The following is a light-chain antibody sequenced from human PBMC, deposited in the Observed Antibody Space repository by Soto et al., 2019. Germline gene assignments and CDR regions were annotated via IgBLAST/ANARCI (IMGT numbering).Light chain of an antibody. CDR2: GAS. J-gene: IGKJ5*01. CDR1: QSIRSN. V-gene: IGKV3D-15*01. Sequence: VMTQSPPTLSVSPGERAALSCRASQSIRSNLAWYQQKPGQAPRLLIYGASTRATGIPARFSGSGSGTEFTLTISSLQSEDFAVYYCQQYNNWPAITFGQGTRLEIK. CDR3: QQYNNWPAIT.